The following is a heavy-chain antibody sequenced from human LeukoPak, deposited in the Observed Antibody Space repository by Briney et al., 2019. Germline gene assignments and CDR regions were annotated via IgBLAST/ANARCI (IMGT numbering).Heavy chain of an antibody. CDR3: AGRIMITFGGVIVGPQNWFDP. D-gene: IGHD3-16*02. Sequence: GASVKVSCKASGYTFTSYGISWVRQAPGQGLEWMGWISAYNGNTNYAQKFQGRVTITTDESTSTAYMELSSLRSEDTAVYYCAGRIMITFGGVIVGPQNWFDPWGQGTLVTVSS. V-gene: IGHV1-18*01. CDR1: GYTFTSYG. CDR2: ISAYNGNT. J-gene: IGHJ5*02.